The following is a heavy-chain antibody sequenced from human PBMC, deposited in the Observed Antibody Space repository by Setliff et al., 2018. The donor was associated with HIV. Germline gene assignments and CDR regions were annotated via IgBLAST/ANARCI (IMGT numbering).Heavy chain of an antibody. Sequence: GGSLRLSCAASGFTFSSYAMSWVRQAPGKGLEWVSAISGSGGSTYYADSVKGRFTISRDNSKNTLYLQMNSLRAEDTAVYYCAKDQSDYNVLTGFGDFDYWGRGTLVTVSS. V-gene: IGHV3-23*01. D-gene: IGHD3-9*01. CDR2: ISGSGGST. CDR3: AKDQSDYNVLTGFGDFDY. J-gene: IGHJ4*01. CDR1: GFTFSSYA.